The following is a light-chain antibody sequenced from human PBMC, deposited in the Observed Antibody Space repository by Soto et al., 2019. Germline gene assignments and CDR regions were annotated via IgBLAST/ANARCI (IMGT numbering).Light chain of an antibody. CDR3: SSYAGSNNLGV. J-gene: IGLJ1*01. V-gene: IGLV2-8*01. CDR2: EGS. Sequence: QSVLTQPPSASGSPGQSVTISCTGTSSDVGGYNYVSWYQQHPGKAPKLMIYEGSKRPSGVPDRFSGSKSGNTASLTVSGLQAEDEADYYCSSYAGSNNLGVFGTGTKVTVL. CDR1: SSDVGGYNY.